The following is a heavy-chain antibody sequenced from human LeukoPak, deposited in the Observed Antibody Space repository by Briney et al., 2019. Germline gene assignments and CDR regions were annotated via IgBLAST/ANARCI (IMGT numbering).Heavy chain of an antibody. Sequence: ASVKVSCKASGYTFTSHVIHWVRQAPGPRLDWVGWIDTANGNTQNSQNFQGRVTITRDTSASTAYMELSSLRSEDTAVYYCARGVGYNYGLYYQYGMDVWGQGTTVTVSS. CDR2: IDTANGNT. CDR3: ARGVGYNYGLYYQYGMDV. V-gene: IGHV1-3*04. J-gene: IGHJ6*02. CDR1: GYTFTSHV. D-gene: IGHD5-18*01.